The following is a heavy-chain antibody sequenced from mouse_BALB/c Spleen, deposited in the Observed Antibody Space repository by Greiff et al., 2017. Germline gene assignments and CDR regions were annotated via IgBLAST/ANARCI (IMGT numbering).Heavy chain of an antibody. CDR2: IDPENGNT. J-gene: IGHJ2*01. CDR1: GFNIKDYY. V-gene: IGHV14-1*02. Sequence: VQLQQSGAELVRPGAFVKLSCKASGFNIKDYYMHWVQQRPEQGLEWIGWIDPENGNTIYDPKFQGKASITADTSSNTAYLQLSSLTSEDTAVYYWARGFDYGSSAFDYWGQGTTLTVSS. D-gene: IGHD1-1*01. CDR3: ARGFDYGSSAFDY.